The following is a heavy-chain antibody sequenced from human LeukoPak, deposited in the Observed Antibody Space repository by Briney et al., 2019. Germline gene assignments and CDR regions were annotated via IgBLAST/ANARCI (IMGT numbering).Heavy chain of an antibody. V-gene: IGHV5-51*01. Sequence: EESLKISCRGSGYSFTDYWVAWVRHMPGKGLEWMGFIWPGDSRTMYSPSFQGQVTISADKSINTAYLQWSSLKASDTAMYYCARRSSISHDAFDIWGQGTMVTVSS. CDR1: GYSFTDYW. CDR2: IWPGDSRT. J-gene: IGHJ3*02. CDR3: ARRSSISHDAFDI. D-gene: IGHD2-2*01.